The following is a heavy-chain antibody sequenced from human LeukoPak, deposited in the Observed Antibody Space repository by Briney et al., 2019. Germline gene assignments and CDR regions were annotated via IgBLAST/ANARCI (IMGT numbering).Heavy chain of an antibody. J-gene: IGHJ4*02. CDR3: ARVPTENPDY. Sequence: PGGSLRLSCAASGFTFSSYSMNWVRQAPGKGLEWVSYISSSSSAIYYADSVKGRFTISRDNAKNSLYLQMNSLRAEDTAVYYCARVPTENPDYWGQGTLVTVSS. CDR2: ISSSSSAI. V-gene: IGHV3-48*01. CDR1: GFTFSSYS.